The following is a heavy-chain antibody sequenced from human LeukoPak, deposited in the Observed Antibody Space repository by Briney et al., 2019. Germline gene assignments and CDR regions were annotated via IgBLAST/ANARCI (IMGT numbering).Heavy chain of an antibody. J-gene: IGHJ4*02. Sequence: GGSLRLSCAASGFTFSSYGMHWVRQAPGKGLEWVAFIRYDGSNKYYADSVKGRFTISRDNSKNTLYLQMNSLRAEDTAVYYCAKDRTRFYYDSSDPYYWGQGTLVTVSS. D-gene: IGHD3-22*01. CDR1: GFTFSSYG. CDR3: AKDRTRFYYDSSDPYY. CDR2: IRYDGSNK. V-gene: IGHV3-30*02.